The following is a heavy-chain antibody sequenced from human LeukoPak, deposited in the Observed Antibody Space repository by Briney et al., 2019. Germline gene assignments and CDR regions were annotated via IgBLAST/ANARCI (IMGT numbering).Heavy chain of an antibody. CDR1: GGSVSSGSYY. V-gene: IGHV4-61*01. CDR3: ARGHYDSSGYYYGMDV. J-gene: IGHJ6*02. Sequence: SETLSLTCTVSGGSVSSGSYYWSWIRQPPGKGLEWIGYIYYSGSTNYNPSLKSRVTISVDTSKNQFSLKLSSVTAADTAVYYCARGHYDSSGYYYGMDVWGQGTTVTVSS. D-gene: IGHD3-22*01. CDR2: IYYSGST.